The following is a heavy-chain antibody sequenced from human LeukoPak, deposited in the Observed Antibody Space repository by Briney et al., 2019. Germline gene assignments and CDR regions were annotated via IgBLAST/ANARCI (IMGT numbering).Heavy chain of an antibody. V-gene: IGHV3-21*01. CDR3: ARGVWGSYRPDDAFDI. J-gene: IGHJ3*02. Sequence: GGSLRLFCAASGFTFSTYEMNWVRQAPGKGLEWVSSISSSSSYIYYADSVKGRFTISRDNAKNSLYLQMNSLRAEDTAVYYCARGVWGSYRPDDAFDIWGQGTMVTVSS. CDR2: ISSSSSYI. D-gene: IGHD3-16*02. CDR1: GFTFSTYE.